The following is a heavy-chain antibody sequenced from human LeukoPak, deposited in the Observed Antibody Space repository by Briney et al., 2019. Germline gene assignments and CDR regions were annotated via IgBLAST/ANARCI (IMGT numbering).Heavy chain of an antibody. CDR3: AKDHAQWLVLDY. D-gene: IGHD6-19*01. CDR2: ISGSGGST. CDR1: GFTFSSYA. Sequence: GGSLRLSCAASGFTFSSYAMSWVRQAPGNGLEWVSAISGSGGSTYYADSVKGRFTISRDNSKNTLYLQMDSLRAEDTAVYYCAKDHAQWLVLDYWGQGTLVTVSS. V-gene: IGHV3-23*01. J-gene: IGHJ4*02.